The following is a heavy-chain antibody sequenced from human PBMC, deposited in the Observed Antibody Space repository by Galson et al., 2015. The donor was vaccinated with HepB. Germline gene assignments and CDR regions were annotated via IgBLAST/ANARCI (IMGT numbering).Heavy chain of an antibody. CDR3: AKVFPEKTDGWYRQALYYFDS. CDR2: ITPSGDNT. J-gene: IGHJ4*01. CDR1: GFAFDTHA. Sequence: SLRLSCAASGFAFDTHAMAWVRQAPGKGLEWISAITPSGDNTYSADSMKGRFFISRDNSQNTLFLQMNSLRADDTAIYFCAKVFPEKTDGWYRQALYYFDSWGQGNPGHRLL. V-gene: IGHV3-23*01. D-gene: IGHD6-19*01.